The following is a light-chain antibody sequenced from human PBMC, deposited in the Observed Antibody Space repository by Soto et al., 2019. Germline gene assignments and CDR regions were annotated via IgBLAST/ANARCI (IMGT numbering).Light chain of an antibody. CDR2: DAS. CDR3: QQRSNWPLT. V-gene: IGKV3-11*01. Sequence: EIVLTQSPATLSLSPGERATLSCRASQSVSSYLAGYQQKPGQAPRLLIYDASNRATGIPARFSGSGSWTDFTLTISSLEPADFAVYYCQQRSNWPLTFGPGTKVDVK. CDR1: QSVSSY. J-gene: IGKJ3*01.